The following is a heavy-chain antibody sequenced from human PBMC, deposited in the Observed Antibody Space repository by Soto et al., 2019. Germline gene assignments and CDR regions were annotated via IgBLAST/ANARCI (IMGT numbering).Heavy chain of an antibody. J-gene: IGHJ4*02. Sequence: SETLSLTCTVSGDSISSYYWNWIRQPPGKGLEWIGYFSYSGSTTYSPSLKSRVTISVDTSKNQFSLKLSAVTAADTAVYYCARHVPSRKPGGPLDYWGQGTLVTVSS. CDR2: FSYSGST. CDR1: GDSISSYY. CDR3: ARHVPSRKPGGPLDY. V-gene: IGHV4-59*08. D-gene: IGHD2-15*01.